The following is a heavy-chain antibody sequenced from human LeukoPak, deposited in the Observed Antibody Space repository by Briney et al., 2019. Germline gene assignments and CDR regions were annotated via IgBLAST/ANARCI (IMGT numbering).Heavy chain of an antibody. Sequence: SETLSLTCTVSGGSISGSYWSWIRQPPGKGLEWIAYMYNSGSTNYNPSLKSRVTISIDASKNQFALKLSSLTAADTAIYYCARGIESYGDYGYWGQGTLVTVSS. CDR1: GGSISGSY. V-gene: IGHV4-59*01. CDR2: MYNSGST. CDR3: ARGIESYGDYGY. D-gene: IGHD4-17*01. J-gene: IGHJ4*02.